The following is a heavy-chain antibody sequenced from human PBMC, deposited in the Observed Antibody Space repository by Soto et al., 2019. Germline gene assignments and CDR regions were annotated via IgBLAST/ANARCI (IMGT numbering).Heavy chain of an antibody. CDR2: VSASGLNT. CDR3: AKGRPRRTSGSVFEY. Sequence: EVQLLESGGKLVQPGGSLTLSCAASGFTFSTYAMAWVRQAPGKGLEWVSGVSASGLNTDYADPVQGRFYISSDNSKNTVSLHTNSLRAEDTALYFCAKGRPRRTSGSVFEYWGQGTPVTVSS. D-gene: IGHD1-1*01. V-gene: IGHV3-23*01. J-gene: IGHJ4*02. CDR1: GFTFSTYA.